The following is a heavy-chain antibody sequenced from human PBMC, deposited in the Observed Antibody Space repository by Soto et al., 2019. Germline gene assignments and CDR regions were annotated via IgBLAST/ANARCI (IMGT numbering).Heavy chain of an antibody. CDR2: IYHSGST. J-gene: IGHJ4*02. CDR1: GGSISSSNW. Sequence: SETLSLTCAVSGGSISSSNWWSWVRQPPGKGLEWIGEIYHSGSTNYNPSLKSRVTISVDKSKNQFSLKLSSVTAADTAVYYCASRPGYSSGWYFDYWGQGTLVTVSS. CDR3: ASRPGYSSGWYFDY. D-gene: IGHD6-19*01. V-gene: IGHV4-4*02.